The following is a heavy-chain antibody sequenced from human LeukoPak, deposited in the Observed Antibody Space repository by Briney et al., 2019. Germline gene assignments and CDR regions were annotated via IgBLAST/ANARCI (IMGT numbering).Heavy chain of an antibody. CDR2: IYYSVIT. D-gene: IGHD5-18*01. V-gene: IGHV4-59*08. J-gene: IGHJ6*02. CDR1: GGSLSSYY. CDR3: ARHAGWIQLWSNYYGMDV. Sequence: LETLSLTCTVSGGSLSSYYWSWIRQPPGEGLGWIGYIYYSVITNDLPSLKRRVTRSVDTSKNKFSLKLSSVTAADTAVYYCARHAGWIQLWSNYYGMDVRGQGTTVTVSS.